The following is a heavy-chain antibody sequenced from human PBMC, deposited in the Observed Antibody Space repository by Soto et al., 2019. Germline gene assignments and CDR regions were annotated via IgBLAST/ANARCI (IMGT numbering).Heavy chain of an antibody. CDR3: TTDSYSTIIIVRFDY. V-gene: IGHV3-15*07. CDR1: GFTFNNAG. Sequence: GGSMGLSCAACGFTFNNAGINWVRQAQGKGLEWVGRIKSKTDGGTTDYAEPVKGRFAISRDDSNNMVYLQMNSLKIEDTAVYYCTTDSYSTIIIVRFDYWGHGTLVTVSS. CDR2: IKSKTDGGTT. D-gene: IGHD3-22*01. J-gene: IGHJ4*01.